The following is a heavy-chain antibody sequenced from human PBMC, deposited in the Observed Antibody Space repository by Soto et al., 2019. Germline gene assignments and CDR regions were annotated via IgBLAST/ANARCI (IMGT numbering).Heavy chain of an antibody. J-gene: IGHJ6*02. CDR3: ARVAYRRSDYDFWSGYSINYYYYGMDV. Sequence: GGSLRPSCAASGFTLDDYGMSWVRQAPGKGLEWVSSINWNGGSTGYADSLKGRFTISRDNAKNSLYLQMNSLRADDTALYYCARVAYRRSDYDFWSGYSINYYYYGMDVWGQGTTVTVSS. CDR2: INWNGGST. D-gene: IGHD3-3*01. V-gene: IGHV3-20*04. CDR1: GFTLDDYG.